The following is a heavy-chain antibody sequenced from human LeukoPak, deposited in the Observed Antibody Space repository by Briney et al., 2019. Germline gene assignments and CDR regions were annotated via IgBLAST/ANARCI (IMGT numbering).Heavy chain of an antibody. CDR2: IYYSGST. D-gene: IGHD6-19*01. J-gene: IGHJ4*02. CDR3: ARDAYSSGFFFDY. Sequence: SETLSLTCTVSGGSISSYYWSWVRQPPGKGLEWVWYIYYSGSTNYNPYLKSRVTISVNTSKNQFSLKLSSVTAADTAVYYCARDAYSSGFFFDYWGQGTLVTVSS. CDR1: GGSISSYY. V-gene: IGHV4-59*01.